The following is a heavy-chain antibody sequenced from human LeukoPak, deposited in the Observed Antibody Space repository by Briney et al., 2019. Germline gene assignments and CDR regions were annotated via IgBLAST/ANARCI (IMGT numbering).Heavy chain of an antibody. CDR3: ARERLQGSSYDFWSGYYTESNWSDP. CDR2: ISSSSSYI. V-gene: IGHV3-21*01. J-gene: IGHJ5*02. Sequence: PGGSLRLSCAASGFTFSSYSMNWVRQAPGKGLEWVSSISSSSSYIYYADSVKGRFTISRDNAKNSLYLQMNSLRAEDTAVYYCARERLQGSSYDFWSGYYTESNWSDPWGQGTLVTVSS. CDR1: GFTFSSYS. D-gene: IGHD3-3*01.